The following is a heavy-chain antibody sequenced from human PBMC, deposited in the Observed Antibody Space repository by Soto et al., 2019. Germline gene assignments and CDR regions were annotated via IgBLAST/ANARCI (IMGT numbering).Heavy chain of an antibody. CDR1: GETISSSTYY. CDR3: VSPEGYYDSSGYTLDY. J-gene: IGHJ4*02. V-gene: IGHV4-39*01. D-gene: IGHD3-22*01. CDR2: MFYSGNT. Sequence: SETLSLTCTVSGETISSSTYYWGWIRQPPGKGLEWIGSMFYSGNTYYNPSLKSRVTLSINTSKNQFSLKLNSVTAADTAVYYCVSPEGYYDSSGYTLDYWGQGTLVTVSS.